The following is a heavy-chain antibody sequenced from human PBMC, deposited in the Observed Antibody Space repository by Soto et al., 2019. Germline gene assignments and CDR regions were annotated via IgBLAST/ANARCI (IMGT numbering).Heavy chain of an antibody. Sequence: QVQLVESGGGVVQPGRSLRLSCAASGFTFSRYAMHWVRQAPGKGLECVAAISYDGANKNYADSVKGRFTISRDNSNNTVYVQMSSLRPDDTAIYYCARDRFGQGEGYLDNWGQGILVTVSS. CDR2: ISYDGANK. J-gene: IGHJ4*02. CDR3: ARDRFGQGEGYLDN. D-gene: IGHD3-16*01. CDR1: GFTFSRYA. V-gene: IGHV3-30-3*01.